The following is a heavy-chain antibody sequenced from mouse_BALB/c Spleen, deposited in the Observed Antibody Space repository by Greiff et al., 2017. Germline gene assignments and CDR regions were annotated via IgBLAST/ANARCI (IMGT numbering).Heavy chain of an antibody. J-gene: IGHJ1*01. CDR1: GYTFTSYW. Sequence: VQLQQSGTVLARPGASVKMSCKASGYTFTSYWMHWVKQRPGQGLEWIGAIYPGNSDTSYNQKFKGKAKLTAVTSTSTAYMELSSLTNEDSAVYYCTGGYYGSSYGGYFDVWGAGTTVTVSS. CDR2: IYPGNSDT. D-gene: IGHD1-1*01. CDR3: TGGYYGSSYGGYFDV. V-gene: IGHV1-5*01.